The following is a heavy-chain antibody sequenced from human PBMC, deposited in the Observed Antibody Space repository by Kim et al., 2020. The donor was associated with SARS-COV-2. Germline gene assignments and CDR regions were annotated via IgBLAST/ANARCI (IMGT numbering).Heavy chain of an antibody. CDR1: GYTFTNFA. V-gene: IGHV1-3*01. CDR2: INAGNGNT. D-gene: IGHD5-12*01. Sequence: ASVKVSCKASGYTFTNFAIQWVRQAPGQRLEWMGWINAGNGNTKYSQKFQARVTFTRDTSATTASMELSGLGSEDTAVYYCARDVVPTAFDYWGQGTLVAVSS. CDR3: ARDVVPTAFDY. J-gene: IGHJ4*02.